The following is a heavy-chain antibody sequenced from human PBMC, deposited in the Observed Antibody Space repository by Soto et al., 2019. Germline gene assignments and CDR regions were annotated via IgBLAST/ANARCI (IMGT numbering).Heavy chain of an antibody. J-gene: IGHJ6*04. CDR3: ARHGLTARLGMDV. D-gene: IGHD3-16*01. V-gene: IGHV4-39*01. CDR1: GGSISSSSYY. CDR2: MYYSGST. Sequence: QLQLQESGPGLVKPSETLSLTCTVSGGSISSSSYYWGWIRQPPGKGLEWIGSMYYSGSTYYNPSLKSRVTISVDTSKNQFSLKLSSVTAADTAVYYCARHGLTARLGMDVWGKGTTVTVSS.